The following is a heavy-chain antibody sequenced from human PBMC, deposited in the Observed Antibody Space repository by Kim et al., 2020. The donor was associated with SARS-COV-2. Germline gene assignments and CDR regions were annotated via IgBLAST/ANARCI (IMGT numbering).Heavy chain of an antibody. J-gene: IGHJ6*02. CDR1: GFTFSSYA. V-gene: IGHV3-23*01. CDR2: ISGSGGST. D-gene: IGHD3-16*01. CDR3: AKGRLGADTGYGMDV. Sequence: GGSLRLSCAASGFTFSSYAMSWVRQAPGKGLEWVSAISGSGGSTYYADSVKGRFTISRDNSKNTLYLQMNSLRAEDTAVYYCAKGRLGADTGYGMDVWGQGTTVTVSS.